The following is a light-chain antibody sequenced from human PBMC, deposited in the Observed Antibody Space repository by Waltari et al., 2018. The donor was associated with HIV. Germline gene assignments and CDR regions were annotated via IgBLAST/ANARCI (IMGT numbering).Light chain of an antibody. Sequence: QSVLTQSPSASGTPGQRVTISCSGSSSNTGSNSVSWYQQLPGTAPKLLLYRNNQRPSGVPDRFSGSKSGTSASLAISGLRSEDEAHYYCATWTDSLSGVVFGGGTKLRVL. J-gene: IGLJ2*01. CDR3: ATWTDSLSGVV. V-gene: IGLV1-47*01. CDR2: RNN. CDR1: SSNTGSNS.